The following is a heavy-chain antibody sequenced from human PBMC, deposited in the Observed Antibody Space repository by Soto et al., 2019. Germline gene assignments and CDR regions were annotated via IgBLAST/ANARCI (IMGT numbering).Heavy chain of an antibody. D-gene: IGHD6-6*01. CDR1: GFSLSTSGVS. J-gene: IGHJ4*02. CDR2: IYWDDDN. V-gene: IGHV2-5*02. Sequence: SGPTLVNPTQTLTLTCTFSGFSLSTSGVSVGWIRQPPGKALEWLALIYWDDDNRYSPSLKSRLTITKDTSKNQVVLAMTNMHPVDTGTYYCARMIDFSSSYFFDSWGQGTLVTVYS. CDR3: ARMIDFSSSYFFDS.